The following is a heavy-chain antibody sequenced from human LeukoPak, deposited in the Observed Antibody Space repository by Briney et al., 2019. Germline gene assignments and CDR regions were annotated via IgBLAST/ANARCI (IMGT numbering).Heavy chain of an antibody. Sequence: GGSLRLSCAASGFTFSSYAMHWVRQAPGKGLEWDSDRNGQSTDYADSVKGRFTISRDNAKNSLYLQMNSLRAEDTALYYCARDFGQRRDFYYYGLDVWGQGTTVTVSS. J-gene: IGHJ6*02. CDR1: GFTFSSYA. CDR2: RNGQST. V-gene: IGHV3-20*04. CDR3: ARDFGQRRDFYYYGLDV. D-gene: IGHD3-3*01.